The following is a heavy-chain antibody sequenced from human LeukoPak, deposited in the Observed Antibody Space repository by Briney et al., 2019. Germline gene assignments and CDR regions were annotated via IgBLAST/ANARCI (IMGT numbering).Heavy chain of an antibody. J-gene: IGHJ4*02. Sequence: PSETLSLTCTVSGGSISSYYWSWIRQPPGKGLEWIGYIYYSGSTNYNPSLKSRVTISVDTSKNQFSLKLSSVTAAAPAVYYCSKHKTHNYYGLGRPPAYYFDFLGQGTLVTVSS. CDR3: SKHKTHNYYGLGRPPAYYFDF. CDR1: GGSISSYY. V-gene: IGHV4-59*08. CDR2: IYYSGST. D-gene: IGHD3-10*01.